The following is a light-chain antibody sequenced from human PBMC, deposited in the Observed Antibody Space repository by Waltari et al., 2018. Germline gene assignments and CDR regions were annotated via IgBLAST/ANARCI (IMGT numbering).Light chain of an antibody. Sequence: QSALTQPASVSGSPGQSIPISCPATSRDVGGYNYVPWYQQHPGKAPKLMIYDVSNRPSGVSNRFSGSKSGNTASLTISGLQAEDEADYYCSSYTSSSYVVFGGGTKLTVL. CDR1: SRDVGGYNY. V-gene: IGLV2-14*03. CDR2: DVS. CDR3: SSYTSSSYVV. J-gene: IGLJ2*01.